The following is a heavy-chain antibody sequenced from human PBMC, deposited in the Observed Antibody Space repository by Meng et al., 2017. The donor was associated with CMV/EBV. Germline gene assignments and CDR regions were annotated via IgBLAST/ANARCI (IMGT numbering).Heavy chain of an antibody. CDR1: FSTYA. D-gene: IGHD2-15*01. J-gene: IGHJ4*02. CDR3: ARAKHLGYCSAGSCYSMGY. CDR2: ISYAGINK. V-gene: IGHV3-30-3*01. Sequence: FSTYAMHWVRQAPGKGLEWVALISYAGINKYYADSVTGRFTISRDDSKNTLYMQMNSLKTEDTAVYYCARAKHLGYCSAGSCYSMGYWGQGSLVTVSS.